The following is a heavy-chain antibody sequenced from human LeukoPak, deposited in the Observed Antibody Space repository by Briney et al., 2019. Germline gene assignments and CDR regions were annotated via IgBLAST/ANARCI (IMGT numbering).Heavy chain of an antibody. CDR1: DDSSSVPT. V-gene: IGHV4-59*11. Sequence: SETLSFTCAVSDDSSSVPTWTWIRKPPGKGLGWIGYISYIGRTNYNPSLKSRVTISIDTSKNQFSLKLTSVTAADTAVYYCARDLVTVTKGFDIWGQGTMVSVSS. J-gene: IGHJ3*02. CDR2: ISYIGRT. D-gene: IGHD4-17*01. CDR3: ARDLVTVTKGFDI.